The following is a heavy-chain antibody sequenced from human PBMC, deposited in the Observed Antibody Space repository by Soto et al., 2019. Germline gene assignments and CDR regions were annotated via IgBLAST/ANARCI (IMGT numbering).Heavy chain of an antibody. D-gene: IGHD2-2*01. CDR2: IYYSGST. J-gene: IGHJ4*02. Sequence: PSETLSLTCTVSGGAISNYYWSWIRQPPGKGLEWVGYIYYSGSTNYNPSLESRVTISVDTSKNQFSLKLTSVTAADTAVYYCARDLRGTSCSDYWGQGTLVTVSS. CDR1: GGAISNYY. CDR3: ARDLRGTSCSDY. V-gene: IGHV4-59*01.